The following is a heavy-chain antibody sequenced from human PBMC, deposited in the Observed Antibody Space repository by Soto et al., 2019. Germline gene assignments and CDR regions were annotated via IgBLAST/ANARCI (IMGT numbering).Heavy chain of an antibody. J-gene: IGHJ4*02. D-gene: IGHD1-1*01. Sequence: SGPTLVNPTQTLTLTCTFSGLSLSTHGMRVTWIRQPPGKALEWLARIDWDDDKFYSTSLRTRLTVSKDTSKNQVVLTMTHMDPVDTATYYCARVQLSPTGGLDYWGQGAQVTVSS. CDR3: ARVQLSPTGGLDY. CDR1: GLSLSTHGMR. V-gene: IGHV2-70*04. CDR2: IDWDDDK.